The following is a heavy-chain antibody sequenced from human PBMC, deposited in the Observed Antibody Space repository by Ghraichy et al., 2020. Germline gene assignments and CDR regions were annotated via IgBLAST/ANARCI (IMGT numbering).Heavy chain of an antibody. J-gene: IGHJ4*02. D-gene: IGHD6-13*01. CDR1: GGSVSSGSYY. CDR3: ARAPDSSSWYGLDY. CDR2: IYYSGST. Sequence: ESLNISCTVSGGSVSSGSYYWSWIRQPPGKGLEWIGYIYYSGSTNYNPSLKSRVTISVDTSKNQFSLKLSSVTAADTAVYYCARAPDSSSWYGLDYWGQGTLVTVSS. V-gene: IGHV4-61*01.